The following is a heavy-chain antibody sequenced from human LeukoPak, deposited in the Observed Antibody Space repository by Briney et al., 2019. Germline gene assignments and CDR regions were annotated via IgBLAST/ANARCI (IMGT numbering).Heavy chain of an antibody. CDR2: IWYDGSNK. CDR1: GFTFSSYG. D-gene: IGHD3-10*01. V-gene: IGHV3-33*01. Sequence: GGSLRLSCAASGFTFSSYGMHWVRQAPGKGLEWVSLIWYDGSNKYYADSVKGRFTISRDNSKNTVDLQMNSLRAEDTAVYYCARVQGRFYGSGTYSGVDYWGQGTLVTVSS. CDR3: ARVQGRFYGSGTYSGVDY. J-gene: IGHJ4*02.